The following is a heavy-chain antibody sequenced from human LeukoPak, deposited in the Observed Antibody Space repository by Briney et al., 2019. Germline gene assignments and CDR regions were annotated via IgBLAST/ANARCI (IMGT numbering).Heavy chain of an antibody. CDR2: IIPIFGTA. CDR3: AREVGRMVRGVEKYYYYMDV. Sequence: SVKVSCKASGGTFSSYAISWVRQAPGQGLEWMGRIIPIFGTANYAQKLQGRVTITTDESTSTAYMELSSLRSEDTAVYYCAREVGRMVRGVEKYYYYMDVWGKGTTVTVSS. V-gene: IGHV1-69*05. D-gene: IGHD3-10*01. J-gene: IGHJ6*03. CDR1: GGTFSSYA.